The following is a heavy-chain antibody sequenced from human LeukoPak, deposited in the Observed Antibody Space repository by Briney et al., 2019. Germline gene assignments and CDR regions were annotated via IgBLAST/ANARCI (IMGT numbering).Heavy chain of an antibody. Sequence: GASVKVSCKASGYIFTSCLTHWVRQAPGQGFEWMGKIHPSDGDTDYAQRFQGRLTLTRDSSTTTVYMEVSSLRSEDTAVYYCARDLHGGWTWDYWGQGTLVTVSS. D-gene: IGHD6-19*01. CDR2: IHPSDGDT. J-gene: IGHJ4*02. CDR3: ARDLHGGWTWDY. CDR1: GYIFTSCL. V-gene: IGHV1-46*01.